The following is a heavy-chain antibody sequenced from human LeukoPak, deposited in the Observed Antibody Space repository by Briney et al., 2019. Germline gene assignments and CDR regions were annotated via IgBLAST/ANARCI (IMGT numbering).Heavy chain of an antibody. J-gene: IGHJ4*02. V-gene: IGHV1-2*02. CDR1: GYTFTSYG. CDR2: INPNSGGT. CDR3: ARAGGYSSGWYFDY. D-gene: IGHD6-19*01. Sequence: ASVKVSCKASGYTFTSYGISWVRQAPGQGLEWMGWINPNSGGTNYAQKFQGRVTMTRDTSISTAYMELSRLRSDDTAVYYCARAGGYSSGWYFDYWGQGTLVTVSS.